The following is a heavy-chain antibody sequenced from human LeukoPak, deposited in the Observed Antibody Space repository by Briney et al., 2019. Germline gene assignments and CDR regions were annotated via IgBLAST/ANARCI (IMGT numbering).Heavy chain of an antibody. CDR3: AKGGSDSDMVNQGGFDS. Sequence: GRSLRLSCAASGFTFDDYAMHWVRQAPGKGLEWVSGISWNSGGIGYVGSVKGRFTISRDNAKNSLYLQMNSLRADDMALYYCAKGGSDSDMVNQGGFDSWGQGTLVTVSS. CDR1: GFTFDDYA. CDR2: ISWNSGGI. D-gene: IGHD5-18*01. V-gene: IGHV3-9*03. J-gene: IGHJ4*02.